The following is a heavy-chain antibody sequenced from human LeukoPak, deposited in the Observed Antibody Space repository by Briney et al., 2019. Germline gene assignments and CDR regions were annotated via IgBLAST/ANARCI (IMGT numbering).Heavy chain of an antibody. CDR3: ARAGNYYYSSGYYSHFDY. Sequence: SETLSLTCAVYGESFSGYYWSWIRQPPGKGLEWIGHVYHSGSTNYNPSPKSRVTISVDTSKNQFSLKLSSVTAADTAVYYCARAGNYYYSSGYYSHFDYWGQGTLVTVSS. V-gene: IGHV4-59*01. CDR1: GESFSGYY. J-gene: IGHJ4*02. CDR2: VYHSGST. D-gene: IGHD3-22*01.